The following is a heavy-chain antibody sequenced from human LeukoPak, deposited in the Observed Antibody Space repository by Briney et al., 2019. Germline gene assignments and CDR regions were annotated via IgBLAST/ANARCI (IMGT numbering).Heavy chain of an antibody. V-gene: IGHV4-61*09. CDR3: ANSIDFDYGDYYFDY. CDR2: IYTSGST. Sequence: PSQTLSLTCTVSGGSISSGSYYWSWLRQPAGKGLEWIGHIYTSGSTNYNPSLKSRVTISLDTSKNQFSLKLSSVTAADTAVYYCANSIDFDYGDYYFDYWGQGALVTISS. CDR1: GGSISSGSYY. J-gene: IGHJ4*02. D-gene: IGHD4-17*01.